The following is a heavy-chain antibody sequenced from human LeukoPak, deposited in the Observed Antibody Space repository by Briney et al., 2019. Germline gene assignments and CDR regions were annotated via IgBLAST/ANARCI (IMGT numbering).Heavy chain of an antibody. CDR1: GFTFDDYA. J-gene: IGHJ4*02. CDR2: ISWNSGSI. V-gene: IGHV3-9*01. Sequence: GGSLRLSCAASGFTFDDYAMHWVRQAPGKGLEWVSGISWNSGSIGYADSVKGRFTISRDNAKNSLYLQMNSLRAEDTALYYCVTFNDWGQGTLVTVSS. CDR3: VTFND.